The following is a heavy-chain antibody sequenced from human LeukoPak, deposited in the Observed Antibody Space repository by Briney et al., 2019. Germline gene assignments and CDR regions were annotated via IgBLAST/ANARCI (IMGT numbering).Heavy chain of an antibody. CDR2: MNPNSGNT. CDR1: GYTFTSYG. CDR3: ARGRRWFGELNFDY. D-gene: IGHD3-10*01. V-gene: IGHV1-8*01. Sequence: ASVKVSCKASGYTFTSYGINWVRQATGQGLEWMGWMNPNSGNTGYAQKFRGRVTMTRNTSISTAYMELSSLRSEDTAVYYCARGRRWFGELNFDYWGQGTLVTVSS. J-gene: IGHJ4*02.